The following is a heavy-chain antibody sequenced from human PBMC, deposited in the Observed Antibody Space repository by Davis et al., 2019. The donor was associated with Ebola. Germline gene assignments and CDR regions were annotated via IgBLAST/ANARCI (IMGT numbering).Heavy chain of an antibody. Sequence: PGGSLRLSCAASGFTFSDYYMSWIRQAPGKGLEWVSYISSSSSYTNYADSVKGRFTISRDNAKNSLYLQMNSLRAEDTAVYYCARDLGAYCSGGSCPAGYWGQGTLVTVSS. V-gene: IGHV3-11*06. CDR1: GFTFSDYY. D-gene: IGHD2-15*01. CDR3: ARDLGAYCSGGSCPAGY. CDR2: ISSSSSYT. J-gene: IGHJ4*02.